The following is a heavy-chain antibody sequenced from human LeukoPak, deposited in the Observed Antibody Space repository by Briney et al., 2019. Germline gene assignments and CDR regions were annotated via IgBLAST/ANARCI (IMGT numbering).Heavy chain of an antibody. J-gene: IGHJ4*02. CDR1: GSTFSSYS. D-gene: IGHD3-22*01. CDR2: ISSSSSTI. V-gene: IGHV3-48*04. Sequence: GGSLRLSCAASGSTFSSYSMNWVRQAPGKGLEWVSYISSSSSTIYYADSVKGRFTISRDNAKNSLYLQMNSLRAEDTAVYYCARPLRDSGYFYFDYWGQGTLVTVSS. CDR3: ARPLRDSGYFYFDY.